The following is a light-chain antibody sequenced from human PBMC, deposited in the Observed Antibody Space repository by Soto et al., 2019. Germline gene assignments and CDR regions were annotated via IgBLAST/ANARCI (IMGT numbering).Light chain of an antibody. Sequence: IQLTQSPSSLSASVGDRVTITCRASQGISSYLAWYQQKPGKAPKLLIYAASTLQSGVPSRFSGSGSGTDFTLTISSLPPEDFATYYCKQLNSYPLTLGGGTKVDIK. CDR2: AAS. J-gene: IGKJ4*01. CDR3: KQLNSYPLT. V-gene: IGKV1-9*01. CDR1: QGISSY.